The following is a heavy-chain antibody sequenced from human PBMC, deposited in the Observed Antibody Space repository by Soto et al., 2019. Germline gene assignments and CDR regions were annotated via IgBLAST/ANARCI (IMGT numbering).Heavy chain of an antibody. D-gene: IGHD1-1*01. V-gene: IGHV3-9*01. CDR1: GFTCDDYA. CDR2: INWNGKTL. CDR3: STHLGPGFYRGNLSH. Sequence: GGSLRLSCAASGFTCDDYALHWVRQAPGSGLEWVAGINWNGKTLGYADPLKGRFAISRDNATNCLFLDLNSLTVEDTALYYCSTHLGPGFYRGNLSHWGPGPLVTVSS. J-gene: IGHJ1*01.